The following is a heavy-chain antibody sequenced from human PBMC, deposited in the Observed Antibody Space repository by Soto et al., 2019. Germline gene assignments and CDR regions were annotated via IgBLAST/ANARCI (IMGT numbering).Heavy chain of an antibody. CDR1: GLTLSHAW. Sequence: EVQLVEYGGGFVEPWGSLRLSWVGSGLTLSHAWMTWVRQARGKGLEWVGRIKTKVEGGTMYYAEPVKGRLSVSRDNSENTFYLHMSSLRSEDPALYYCVAYLPRVRTNWAFNSWGQGTLVTSSS. CDR3: VAYLPRVRTNWAFNS. V-gene: IGHV3-15*07. CDR2: IKTKVEGGTM. D-gene: IGHD7-27*01. J-gene: IGHJ5*01.